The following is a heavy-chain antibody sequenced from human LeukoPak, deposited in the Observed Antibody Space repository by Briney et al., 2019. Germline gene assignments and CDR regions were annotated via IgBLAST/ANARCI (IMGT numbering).Heavy chain of an antibody. CDR1: NYPITSDYY. CDR3: GRASLGTAYSRFYYYMDV. D-gene: IGHD4-11*01. CDR2: IFHSGIA. Sequence: SDTLSLTCAVSNYPITSDYYRVWIRQPPGQGLEWIGQIFHSGIAHYNPSLKSRVTMSVDTSRSQFSVNLNSVTAADTAVYFCGRASLGTAYSRFYYYMDVWGKGTTVTVSS. V-gene: IGHV4-38-2*01. J-gene: IGHJ6*03.